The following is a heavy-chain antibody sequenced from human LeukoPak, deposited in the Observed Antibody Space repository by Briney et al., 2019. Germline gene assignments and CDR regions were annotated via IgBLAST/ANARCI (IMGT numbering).Heavy chain of an antibody. CDR2: ISGSGGST. V-gene: IGHV3-23*01. CDR1: GFTFSSYA. CDR3: AKRQAYSSSWYDY. D-gene: IGHD6-13*01. J-gene: IGHJ4*02. Sequence: QPGRSLRLSCAASGFTFSSYAMSWVRQAPGKGLEWVSAISGSGGSTYYADSVKGRFTISRDNSKNTLYLQMNSLRAEDTAVYYCAKRQAYSSSWYDYWGQGTLVTVSS.